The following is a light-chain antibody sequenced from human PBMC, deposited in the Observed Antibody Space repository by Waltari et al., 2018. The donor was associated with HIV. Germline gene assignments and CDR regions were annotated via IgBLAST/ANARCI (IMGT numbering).Light chain of an antibody. CDR2: MAS. CDR1: QSLLHSNGYNF. CDR3: LQARQTPWT. J-gene: IGKJ1*01. V-gene: IGKV2-28*01. Sequence: DIVMSQFPLSLPVTPGEPASMSCNSSQSLLHSNGYNFLDWYFQRPGQSPQLLIYMASYRASGVPDRIRGSGSCTNFTLRIGRVATEDVGVYYCLQARQTPWTFGQGTKVEI.